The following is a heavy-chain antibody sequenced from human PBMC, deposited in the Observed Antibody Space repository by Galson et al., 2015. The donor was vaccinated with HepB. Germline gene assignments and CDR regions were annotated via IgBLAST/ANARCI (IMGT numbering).Heavy chain of an antibody. Sequence: SLRLSCAASGFTFSSYAMHWVRQAPGKGLEYVSAISSNGGSTYYANSVKGRFTISRDNSKNTLYLQMGSLRAEDMAVYYCARLKYCSSTSCYDTPGDYYYGMDVWGQGTTVTVSS. CDR3: ARLKYCSSTSCYDTPGDYYYGMDV. D-gene: IGHD2-2*01. CDR1: GFTFSSYA. V-gene: IGHV3-64*01. CDR2: ISSNGGST. J-gene: IGHJ6*02.